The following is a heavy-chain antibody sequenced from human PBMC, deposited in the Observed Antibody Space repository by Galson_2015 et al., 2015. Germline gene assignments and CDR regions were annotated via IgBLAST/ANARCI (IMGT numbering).Heavy chain of an antibody. D-gene: IGHD2-2*01. CDR3: ASDGDIVVVPAARAHSGMDV. Sequence: YADSVKGRFTISRDNSKNTLYLQMNSLRAEDTAVYYCASDGDIVVVPAARAHSGMDVWGQGTTVTVSS. V-gene: IGHV3-30*07. J-gene: IGHJ6*02.